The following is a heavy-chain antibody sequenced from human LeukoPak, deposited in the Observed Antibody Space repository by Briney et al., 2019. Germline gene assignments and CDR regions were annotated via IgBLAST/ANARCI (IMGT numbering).Heavy chain of an antibody. D-gene: IGHD4-17*01. CDR3: AKEDGDKDAFDI. J-gene: IGHJ3*02. CDR2: ISGSGGTT. Sequence: GGSLRLSCAASGFSFSSYAMTWVRQAPGKGLEWVSCISGSGGTTFYADFVKGRFTISRDNSKNTLYLQMNSLRAEDTAVYYCAKEDGDKDAFDIWGQGTMVTVSS. CDR1: GFSFSSYA. V-gene: IGHV3-23*01.